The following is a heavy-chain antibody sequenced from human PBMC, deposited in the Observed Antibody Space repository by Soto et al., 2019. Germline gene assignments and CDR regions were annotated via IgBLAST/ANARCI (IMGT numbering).Heavy chain of an antibody. Sequence: QVQLVESGGGVVQPGRSLRLSCAASGFTFSSYAMHWVRQAPGKGLEWVAVISYDGSSKYYADSVKGRFTISRDNSKNTLYLQMNSLRAEDTAVYYCARAPDIVGTFDIWGQGTMVTVSS. V-gene: IGHV3-30-3*01. CDR3: ARAPDIVGTFDI. D-gene: IGHD2-15*01. J-gene: IGHJ3*02. CDR2: ISYDGSSK. CDR1: GFTFSSYA.